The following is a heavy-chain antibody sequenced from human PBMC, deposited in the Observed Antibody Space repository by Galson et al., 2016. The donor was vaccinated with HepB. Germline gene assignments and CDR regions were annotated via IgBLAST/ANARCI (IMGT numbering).Heavy chain of an antibody. D-gene: IGHD3-10*01. CDR2: ISADNGVT. CDR3: ARITMVRGVLSINPRHYFYYAMDV. J-gene: IGHJ6*02. CDR1: GYTFNSHG. V-gene: IGHV1-18*01. Sequence: SVKVSCKASGYTFNSHGISWVRQAPGQGLEWMGWISADNGVTKYAQKLQGRVTMTTETSTSTAYMALWSLLSDDTAVYYCARITMVRGVLSINPRHYFYYAMDVWGQGTTVTVSS.